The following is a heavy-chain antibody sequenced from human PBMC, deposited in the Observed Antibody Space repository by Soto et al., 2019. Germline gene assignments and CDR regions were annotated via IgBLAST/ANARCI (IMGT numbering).Heavy chain of an antibody. J-gene: IGHJ3*02. CDR1: GYTFTSYA. D-gene: IGHD2-2*01. CDR3: ARDSRAWSGYCISTSCRGAFDI. V-gene: IGHV1-3*01. CDR2: INAGNGNT. Sequence: ASVKVSCKASGYTFTSYAMHWVRQAPGQRLEWMGWINAGNGNTNYAQKLQGRVTMTTDTSTSTAYMELRSLRSDDTAVYYCARDSRAWSGYCISTSCRGAFDIWGQGTMVTVSS.